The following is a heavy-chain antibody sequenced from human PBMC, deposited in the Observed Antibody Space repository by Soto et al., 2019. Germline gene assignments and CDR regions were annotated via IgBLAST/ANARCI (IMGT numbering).Heavy chain of an antibody. CDR2: VVWDDDK. J-gene: IGHJ5*01. CDR1: GFSLSTIGGA. Sequence: QITLKESGPTLVKPTQTLTLTCSFSGFSLSTIGGAVGWIRQPPGKALEFLALVVWDDDKRYNPSLKSRLTITQDTSKNQVVLTLTIMDPVDTASYYCARAFRGSGSYPGGRFDSWGQGTVVIVSS. CDR3: ARAFRGSGSYPGGRFDS. D-gene: IGHD3-10*01. V-gene: IGHV2-5*02.